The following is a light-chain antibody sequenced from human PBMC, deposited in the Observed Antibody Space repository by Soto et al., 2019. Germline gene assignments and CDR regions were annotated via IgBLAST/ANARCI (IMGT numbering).Light chain of an antibody. CDR3: FSYAGDSTWV. CDR2: EVT. V-gene: IGLV2-23*02. Sequence: QSALTQPASVSGSPGESITISCTGTRSDIGSYNSIAWYQQHPGKAPRVMIFEVTKRPSGISNRFSGSKSGSTASLTISGGQADDEADYFCFSYAGDSTWVFGGGTKVTVL. CDR1: RSDIGSYNS. J-gene: IGLJ3*02.